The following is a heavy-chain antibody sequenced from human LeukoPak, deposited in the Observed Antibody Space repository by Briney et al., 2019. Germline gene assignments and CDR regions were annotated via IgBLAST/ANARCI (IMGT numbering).Heavy chain of an antibody. CDR3: ASNRRVWFDG. Sequence: SETLSLTCSVSGASVSSDYWRWLRQPPGKELEWIGYIYNSETTNYNTSLKSRVTISVVTSKNQFSLKLTSVSAAARALYYFASNRRVWFDGGGERPPVSV. V-gene: IGHV4-59*02. J-gene: IGHJ5*02. CDR2: IYNSETT. CDR1: GASVSSDY.